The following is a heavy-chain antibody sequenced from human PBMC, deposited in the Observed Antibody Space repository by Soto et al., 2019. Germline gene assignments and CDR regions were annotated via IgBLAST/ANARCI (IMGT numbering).Heavy chain of an antibody. D-gene: IGHD2-15*01. CDR3: AHRTYCSGGSCYDY. Sequence: QITLKESGPPLVKPTQTLTLTCTFSGFSLSTSGVGVGWIRQPPGKALEWLAIIFWDDDKRYSPSLRSRLTRAKATSKSQVVLTMTNMDPIDTATYYCAHRTYCSGGSCYDYWGQGTLVTVSS. J-gene: IGHJ4*02. CDR1: GFSLSTSGVG. CDR2: IFWDDDK. V-gene: IGHV2-5*02.